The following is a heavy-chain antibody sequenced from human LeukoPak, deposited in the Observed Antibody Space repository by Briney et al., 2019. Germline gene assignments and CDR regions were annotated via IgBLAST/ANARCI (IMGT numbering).Heavy chain of an antibody. Sequence: PGGSLRLSCAASGFTLSSYAMTWVRQAPGKGLEWVSLISGNGANTNYADSVKGRFTISRDNSKNTPYLQMNSLRAEDTAVYYCAKTQGYFDHWGQGTLVTVSS. CDR1: GFTLSSYA. CDR2: ISGNGANT. CDR3: AKTQGYFDH. V-gene: IGHV3-23*01. J-gene: IGHJ4*02.